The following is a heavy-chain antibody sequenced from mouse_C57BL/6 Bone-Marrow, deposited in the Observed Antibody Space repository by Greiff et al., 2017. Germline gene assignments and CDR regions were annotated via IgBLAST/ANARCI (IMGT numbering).Heavy chain of an antibody. CDR3: ARDGNYEDYFDY. CDR2: IDPSDSYT. D-gene: IGHD2-1*01. J-gene: IGHJ2*01. CDR1: GYTFTSYW. V-gene: IGHV1-59*01. Sequence: QVQLQQPGAELVRPGTSVKLSCKASGYTFTSYWMHWVKQRPVQGLEWIGVIDPSDSYTNYNQKFKGKATLTVDTSSSTAYMQLSSLTSEDSAVYYCARDGNYEDYFDYWGQGTTLTVSS.